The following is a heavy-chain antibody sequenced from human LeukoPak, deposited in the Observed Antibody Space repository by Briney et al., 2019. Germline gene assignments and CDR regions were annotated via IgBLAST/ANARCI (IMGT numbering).Heavy chain of an antibody. Sequence: GGSLRLSCTVSGFTFSSYGMSWVRQAPGKGLEWVSAISGSGGSTYYADSVKGRFTISRDNSKNTLYLQMNSLRAEDTAVYYCAKVYYYDSSGYPYWGQGTLVTVSS. CDR2: ISGSGGST. J-gene: IGHJ4*02. CDR3: AKVYYYDSSGYPY. V-gene: IGHV3-23*01. D-gene: IGHD3-22*01. CDR1: GFTFSSYG.